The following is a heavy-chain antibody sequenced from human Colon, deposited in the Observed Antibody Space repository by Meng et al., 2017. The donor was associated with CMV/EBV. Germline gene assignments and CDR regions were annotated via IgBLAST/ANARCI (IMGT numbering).Heavy chain of an antibody. V-gene: IGHV4-59*02. Sequence: SETLSLTCTVSGGSVTSYYWSWIRQPPGKGLEWIGFIYYTGSTNYNPSLKSRVTMSVDTSRNEFSLKLNSVTAADTAVYYCASLTSITAGGDYYYGMDVWGQGTTVTVSS. CDR1: GGSVTSYY. J-gene: IGHJ6*02. D-gene: IGHD2-8*02. CDR2: IYYTGST. CDR3: ASLTSITAGGDYYYGMDV.